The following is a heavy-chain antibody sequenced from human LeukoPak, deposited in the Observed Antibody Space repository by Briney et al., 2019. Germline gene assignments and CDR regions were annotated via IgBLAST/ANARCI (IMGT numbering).Heavy chain of an antibody. CDR2: ISWDGGST. Sequence: GGSLRLSCAASGFTFDDYTMHWVRHAPGKGLEWVSLISWDGGSTYYADSVKGRFTISRDNSKNSLYLQMNSLRTEDTALYYCAKGQQWLQGGDYFDYWGQGTLVTVSS. CDR3: AKGQQWLQGGDYFDY. D-gene: IGHD6-19*01. V-gene: IGHV3-43*01. CDR1: GFTFDDYT. J-gene: IGHJ4*02.